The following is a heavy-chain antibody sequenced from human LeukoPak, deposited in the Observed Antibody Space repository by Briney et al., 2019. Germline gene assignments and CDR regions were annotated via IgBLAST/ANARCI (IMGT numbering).Heavy chain of an antibody. CDR2: IYTSGST. V-gene: IGHV4-61*02. CDR1: GGSISSGSYY. J-gene: IGHJ3*02. CDR3: ARDSADAFDI. Sequence: SQTLSLTCTVSGGSISSGSYYWSWIRQPAGKGLEWIGRIYTSGSTNYNPSLKSRVTISVDTSKNQFSLKLSSVTAADTAVYYCARDSADAFDIWGQGTMDTVSS.